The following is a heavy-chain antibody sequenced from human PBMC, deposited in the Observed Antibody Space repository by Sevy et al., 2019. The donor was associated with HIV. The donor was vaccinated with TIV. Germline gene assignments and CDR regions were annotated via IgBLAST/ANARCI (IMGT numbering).Heavy chain of an antibody. D-gene: IGHD2-15*01. CDR3: ARGAGYCSGGSCYSDAFDF. Sequence: GESLKISCKGSGYSFISYWIGWVRQMPGKGLEWMGIIYPGDSDTKYSPSFQGQVTISVDKSINTASLQWSSLKASDIAMYYCARGAGYCSGGSCYSDAFDFWGQGTMVTVSS. CDR2: IYPGDSDT. CDR1: GYSFISYW. V-gene: IGHV5-51*01. J-gene: IGHJ3*01.